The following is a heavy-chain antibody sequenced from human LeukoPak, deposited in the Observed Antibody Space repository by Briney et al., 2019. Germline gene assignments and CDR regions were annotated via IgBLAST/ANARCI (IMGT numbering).Heavy chain of an antibody. D-gene: IGHD3-22*01. V-gene: IGHV3-23*01. CDR3: AKSHSYYYGSSGYYFDY. J-gene: IGHJ4*02. CDR1: GFTFSSYA. Sequence: TGGSLRLSCAASGFTFSSYAMSWVRQAPGKGLEWVSAISGSGGSTYYADSVKGRFTISRDNSKNTLYLQMNSLRAEDTAVYYCAKSHSYYYGSSGYYFDYWGQGTLVTVSS. CDR2: ISGSGGST.